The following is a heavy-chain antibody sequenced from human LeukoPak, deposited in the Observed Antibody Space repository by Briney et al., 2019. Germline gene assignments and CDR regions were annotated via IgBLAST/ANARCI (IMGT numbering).Heavy chain of an antibody. CDR2: MNPNSGNT. V-gene: IGHV1-8*01. D-gene: IGHD5-12*01. CDR3: ARGDIVATILFDY. CDR1: GYTFTSYD. J-gene: IGHJ4*02. Sequence: ASVKVSCKASGYTFTSYDINWVRQATGQGLEWMGWMNPNSGNTGYAQKFQGRVIMTRNTSISTAYMELSSLRSEDTAVYYCARGDIVATILFDYWGQGTLVTVSS.